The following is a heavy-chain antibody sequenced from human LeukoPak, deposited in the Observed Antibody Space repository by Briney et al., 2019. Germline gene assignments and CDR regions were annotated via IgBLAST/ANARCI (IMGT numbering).Heavy chain of an antibody. CDR3: ARDLYDFWSGPPSGWFDP. J-gene: IGHJ5*02. CDR1: GGTFSSYA. D-gene: IGHD3-3*01. Sequence: SVKVSCKASGGTFSSYAISWVRQAPGQGLEWMGGIIPIFGTANYAQKFQGRVTITADESTSTACMELSSLRSEDTAVYYCARDLYDFWSGPPSGWFDPWGQGTLVTVSS. CDR2: IIPIFGTA. V-gene: IGHV1-69*13.